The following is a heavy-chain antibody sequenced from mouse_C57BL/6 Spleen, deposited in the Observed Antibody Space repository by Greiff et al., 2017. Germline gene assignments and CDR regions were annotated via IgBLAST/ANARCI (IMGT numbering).Heavy chain of an antibody. J-gene: IGHJ3*01. CDR3: AIFITTVEGMVTTAWFAY. CDR1: GYTFTSYW. V-gene: IGHV1-59*01. CDR2: IDPSDSYT. D-gene: IGHD1-1*01. Sequence: QVQLQQPGAELVRPGTSVKLSCKASGYTFTSYWMHWVKQRPGQGLEWIGVIDPSDSYTNYNQKFKGKATLTVDTSSSTAYMQLSSLTSEDSAVYYCAIFITTVEGMVTTAWFAYWGQGTLVTVSA.